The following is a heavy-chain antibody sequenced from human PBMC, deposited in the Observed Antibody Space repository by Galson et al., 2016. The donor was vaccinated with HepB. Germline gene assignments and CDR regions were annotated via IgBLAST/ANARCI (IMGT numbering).Heavy chain of an antibody. J-gene: IGHJ3*01. CDR3: ARYPDQPAASVFDV. Sequence: TLSLTCKVSGASMSSSTDYWNWIRQPAGKGLEWIGRIYNGGSTRYNPSLKGRVTISVDTSNNQFSLNLRSVTAADTAVYYCARYPDQPAASVFDVWGQGTMVTVSA. CDR1: GASMSSSTDY. V-gene: IGHV4-61*02. D-gene: IGHD6-25*01. CDR2: IYNGGST.